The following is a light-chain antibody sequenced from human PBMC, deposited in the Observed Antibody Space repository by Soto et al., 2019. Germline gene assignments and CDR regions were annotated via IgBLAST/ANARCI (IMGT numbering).Light chain of an antibody. CDR2: WAS. CDR1: QSVLYSSNNKNY. J-gene: IGKJ1*01. CDR3: HQYYITPRT. Sequence: DIAMTQSPDSLAVSLGERATINCKSSQSVLYSSNNKNYLAWYQQKPGQPPKLLFYWASTRESGVPDRFSGSGSGTDFTLTISSLQAEDVAIYYCHQYYITPRTFGQGTKVEIK. V-gene: IGKV4-1*01.